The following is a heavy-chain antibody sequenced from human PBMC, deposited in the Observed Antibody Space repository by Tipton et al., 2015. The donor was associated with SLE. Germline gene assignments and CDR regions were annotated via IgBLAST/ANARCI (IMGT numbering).Heavy chain of an antibody. CDR2: IYRSGST. Sequence: TLSLTCGVSGYSISSGYYWGWIRQLPGKGLEWIGSIYRSGSTYYNPSLKSPVTISVDTSRNQFSLKLSSVTAADTAVYYCARALWFGESYWYFDLWGRGTLVTVSS. CDR1: GYSISSGYY. J-gene: IGHJ2*01. CDR3: ARALWFGESYWYFDL. V-gene: IGHV4-38-2*01. D-gene: IGHD3-10*01.